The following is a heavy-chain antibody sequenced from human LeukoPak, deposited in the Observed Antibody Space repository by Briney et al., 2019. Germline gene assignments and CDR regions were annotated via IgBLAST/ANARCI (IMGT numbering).Heavy chain of an antibody. CDR2: ISYDGSNK. Sequence: PGGSLRLSCAASGFTFSSYAMHWVRQAPGKGLEWVAVISYDGSNKYYADSVKGRFTISRDNSKNTLYLQMNSLRAEDTAVYYCARDLSKYGSGSYYNVMGYWGQGTLVTVSS. D-gene: IGHD3-10*01. CDR1: GFTFSSYA. CDR3: ARDLSKYGSGSYYNVMGY. J-gene: IGHJ4*02. V-gene: IGHV3-30-3*01.